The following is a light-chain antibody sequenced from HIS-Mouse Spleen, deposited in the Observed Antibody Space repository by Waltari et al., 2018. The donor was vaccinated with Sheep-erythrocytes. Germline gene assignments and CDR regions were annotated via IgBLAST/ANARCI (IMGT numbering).Light chain of an antibody. V-gene: IGLV2-11*01. CDR2: DVS. CDR3: CSYAGSYNHV. Sequence: QSALTQPRSVSGPPGPSVTISCTGTCSDVCGYYYVSWYQQHPGKAPKLMIYDVSKRPSGVPDRFSGSKSGNTASLTISGLQAEDEADYYCCSYAGSYNHVFATGTKVTVL. CDR1: CSDVCGYYY. J-gene: IGLJ1*01.